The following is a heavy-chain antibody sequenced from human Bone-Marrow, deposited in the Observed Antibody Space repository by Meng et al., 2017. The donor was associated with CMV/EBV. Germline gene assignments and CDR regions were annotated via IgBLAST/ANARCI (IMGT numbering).Heavy chain of an antibody. J-gene: IGHJ6*02. V-gene: IGHV3-30*02. D-gene: IGHD6-6*01. CDR1: GFTFSSYG. CDR3: AKDKSPYSSSGIDV. Sequence: GESLKISCVASGFTFSSYGMHWVRQAPGKGLEWVTFIRYDVSNKYYADSVKGRFTISRDNSKNTLYLQMNSLRAEDTAVYYCAKDKSPYSSSGIDVWGQGTTVTVSS. CDR2: IRYDVSNK.